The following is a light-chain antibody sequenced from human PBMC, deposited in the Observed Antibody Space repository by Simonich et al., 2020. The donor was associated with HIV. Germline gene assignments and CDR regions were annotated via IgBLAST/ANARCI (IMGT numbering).Light chain of an antibody. CDR2: GAS. CDR1: QSISSN. J-gene: IGKJ2*01. Sequence: EIVMTQSPATLSSSPGERATLSCRASQSISSNLAWYQQQPGQAPRLLIYGASTRATGIPARFSASGSGTEFTLTITSLQSEDFAVYYCQQYKYWYTFGQGTKLEIK. CDR3: QQYKYWYT. V-gene: IGKV3-15*01.